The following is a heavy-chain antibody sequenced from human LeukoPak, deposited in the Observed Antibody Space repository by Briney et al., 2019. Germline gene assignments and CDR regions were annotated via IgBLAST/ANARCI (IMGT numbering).Heavy chain of an antibody. J-gene: IGHJ5*02. V-gene: IGHV1-8*01. CDR3: ARLVRGYSGYNWFDP. D-gene: IGHD2-15*01. CDR1: GYTFTSYD. Sequence: ASVKVSCKASGYTFTSYDINWVRQATGQGLEWMGWMNPNSGNTGYAQKFQGGVTMTRNTSISTAYMELSSLRSEDTAVYYCARLVRGYSGYNWFDPWGQGTLVTVSS. CDR2: MNPNSGNT.